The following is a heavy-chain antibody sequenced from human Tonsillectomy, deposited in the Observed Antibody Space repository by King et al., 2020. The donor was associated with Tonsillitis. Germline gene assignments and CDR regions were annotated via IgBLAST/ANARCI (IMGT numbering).Heavy chain of an antibody. Sequence: QLQESGPGLVKPSETLSLTCTVSSGSISSASYYWCWIRLPPGMGREWIGSVYYSGSTYYNPSLKSRVTISVDTSKNQVSLKLTSVTAADTAVYYCARIQWLANYYYYYMDVWGKGTTVTVSS. V-gene: IGHV4-39*01. CDR1: SGSISSASYY. J-gene: IGHJ6*03. CDR3: ARIQWLANYYYYYMDV. D-gene: IGHD6-19*01. CDR2: VYYSGST.